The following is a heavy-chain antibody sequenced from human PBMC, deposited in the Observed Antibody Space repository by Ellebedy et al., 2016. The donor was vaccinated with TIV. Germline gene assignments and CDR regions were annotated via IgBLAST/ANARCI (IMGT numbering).Heavy chain of an antibody. D-gene: IGHD6-13*01. Sequence: GESLKISCKGSGYSFTSYWISWVRQMPGKGLEWMGRIDPSDSYTNYSPSFQGHVTISADKSITTAYLQWSSLKASDTAIYYCARSIAAAGTGASGFDPWGQGTLVTVSS. J-gene: IGHJ5*02. V-gene: IGHV5-10-1*01. CDR1: GYSFTSYW. CDR2: IDPSDSYT. CDR3: ARSIAAAGTGASGFDP.